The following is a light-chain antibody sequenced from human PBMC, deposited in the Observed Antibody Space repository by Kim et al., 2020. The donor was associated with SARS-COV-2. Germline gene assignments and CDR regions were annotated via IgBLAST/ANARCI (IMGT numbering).Light chain of an antibody. CDR1: QSINSW. V-gene: IGKV1-5*03. J-gene: IGKJ4*01. Sequence: DIQMIQSPSTLSASVGDRVTITCRASQSINSWLAWHQQKPGKAPKVLIYKASTLESGVPSRFSGSGSGTEFTLTISSLQPDDFATYYCQQYNIPPLTFGGGTKVDIK. CDR2: KAS. CDR3: QQYNIPPLT.